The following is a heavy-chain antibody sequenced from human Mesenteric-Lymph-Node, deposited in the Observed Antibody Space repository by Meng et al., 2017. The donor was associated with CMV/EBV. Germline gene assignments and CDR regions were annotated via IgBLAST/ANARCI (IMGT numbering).Heavy chain of an antibody. CDR1: GYTFTSYY. CDR3: ARGDSYYYFDY. CDR2: INPSGGST. D-gene: IGHD4-11*01. Sequence: ASVKVSCKASGYTFTSYYMHWVRQAPGQGLEWMGTINPSGGSTTYAQKFQGRVTMTRDTSTNIVYMEVSSLTSEDTAVYYCARGDSYYYFDYWGQGTLVTVSS. V-gene: IGHV1-46*01. J-gene: IGHJ4*02.